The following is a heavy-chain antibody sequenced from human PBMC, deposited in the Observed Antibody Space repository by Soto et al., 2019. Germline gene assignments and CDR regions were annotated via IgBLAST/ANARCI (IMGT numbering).Heavy chain of an antibody. D-gene: IGHD5-12*01. Sequence: PSETLSLTCAVSGGSISSGGYSWSWIRQPPGKGLEWIGYIYHSGSTYYNPSLKSRVTISVDTSKNQFSLKLSSVTAADTAVYYCASVRRGGYDSLRYYYGMDVWGQGTTVTVSS. V-gene: IGHV4-30-2*01. J-gene: IGHJ6*02. CDR1: GGSISSGGYS. CDR3: ASVRRGGYDSLRYYYGMDV. CDR2: IYHSGST.